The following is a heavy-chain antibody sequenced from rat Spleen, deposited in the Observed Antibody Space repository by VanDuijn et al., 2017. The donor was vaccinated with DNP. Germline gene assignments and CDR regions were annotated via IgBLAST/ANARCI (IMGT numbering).Heavy chain of an antibody. D-gene: IGHD4-3*01. J-gene: IGHJ4*01. CDR2: ISYSGST. V-gene: IGHV3-1*01. Sequence: EMQLQESGPGLVKPSQSLSLTCSVTGYSIISNYWGWIRKFPGNKMEWIGHISYSGSTSYHPSLKSRIYITRDTSRNQFFLQLNSVTPEDTATYYCARGDNSGHYAMDAWGQGTSVTVSS. CDR3: ARGDNSGHYAMDA. CDR1: GYSIISNY.